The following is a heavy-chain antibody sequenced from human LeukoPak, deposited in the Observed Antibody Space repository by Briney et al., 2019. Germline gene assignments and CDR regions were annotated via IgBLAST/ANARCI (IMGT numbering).Heavy chain of an antibody. D-gene: IGHD6-13*01. CDR3: ARGYSSSLIDY. CDR2: INPNSGGT. V-gene: IGHV1-2*02. Sequence: ASVKVSCKASGYTFTGYYMHWVRQAPGQGLEWMGWINPNSGGTNYAQKFQGRVTITRDTSASTAYMELSSLRSEDMAVYYCARGYSSSLIDYWGQGTLVTVSS. CDR1: GYTFTGYY. J-gene: IGHJ4*02.